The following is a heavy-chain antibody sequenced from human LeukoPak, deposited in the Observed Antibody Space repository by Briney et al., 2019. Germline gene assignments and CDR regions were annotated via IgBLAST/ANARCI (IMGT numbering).Heavy chain of an antibody. D-gene: IGHD3-22*01. CDR3: ARAKMDYDSSGYYFSLFDY. CDR2: IYHSGST. V-gene: IGHV4-4*02. CDR1: GGSISSSNW. J-gene: IGHJ4*02. Sequence: SETLSLTCAVSGGSISSSNWWSWVRQPPGKGLEWIGEIYHSGSTNYNPSLKSRVTISVDKSKNQFSLKLSSVTAADTAVYYCARAKMDYDSSGYYFSLFDYWGQGTLVTVSS.